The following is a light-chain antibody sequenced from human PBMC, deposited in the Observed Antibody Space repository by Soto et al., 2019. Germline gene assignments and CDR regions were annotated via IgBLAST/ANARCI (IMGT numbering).Light chain of an antibody. V-gene: IGLV2-14*01. CDR3: SSYTSTNTPYV. Sequence: QSVLTQPPSASGSPGQSVTISCTGTSSDIGGYNYVSWYQQHPGKAPELMISEVNNRPSGVSNRFSGSKSGNTASLTISGLQADDEAYYYCSSYTSTNTPYVFGTGTKVTVL. CDR1: SSDIGGYNY. CDR2: EVN. J-gene: IGLJ1*01.